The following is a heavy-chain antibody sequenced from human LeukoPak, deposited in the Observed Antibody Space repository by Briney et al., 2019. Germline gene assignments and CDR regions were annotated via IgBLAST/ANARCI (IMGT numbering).Heavy chain of an antibody. Sequence: ASVKVSCKASGYTFTSYDINWVRQATGQGLEWMGCMNPNSGNTGYAQKFQGRVTMTRNTSISTAYMELSSLRSEDTAVYYCARQALDSGYDLDAFDIWGQGTMVTVSS. CDR2: MNPNSGNT. V-gene: IGHV1-8*01. J-gene: IGHJ3*02. CDR3: ARQALDSGYDLDAFDI. CDR1: GYTFTSYD. D-gene: IGHD5-12*01.